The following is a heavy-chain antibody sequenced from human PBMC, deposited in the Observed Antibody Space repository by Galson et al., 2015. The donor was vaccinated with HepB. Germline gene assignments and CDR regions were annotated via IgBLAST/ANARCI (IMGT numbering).Heavy chain of an antibody. CDR2: IHYSGST. D-gene: IGHD4-23*01. CDR1: GGFISSGGYP. J-gene: IGHJ3*02. V-gene: IGHV4-30-4*07. CDR3: ARATVVTRDDAFDI. Sequence: TLSLTCAVSGGFISSGGYPWSWIRQPPGKGLEWIGYIHYSGSTYYNPSLKRRVTISVDTSKNQFSLKLSSVTAADTAIYYCARATVVTRDDAFDIWGQGTMVTVSS.